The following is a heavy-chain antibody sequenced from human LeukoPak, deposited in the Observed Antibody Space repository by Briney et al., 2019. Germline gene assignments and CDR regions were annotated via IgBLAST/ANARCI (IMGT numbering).Heavy chain of an antibody. D-gene: IGHD6-13*01. CDR1: GGSISSNSDL. CDR3: ARHGRSSSSWYYFNY. Sequence: PSETLSLTCTVSGGSISSNSDLWGWIRQPPGKGLEWIGSIYYSGITHYNPPLKSRVTVSVDTSKNQFSLRLTSVTAADTAVYYCARHGRSSSSWYYFNYWGQGILVTVSS. V-gene: IGHV4-39*01. J-gene: IGHJ4*02. CDR2: IYYSGIT.